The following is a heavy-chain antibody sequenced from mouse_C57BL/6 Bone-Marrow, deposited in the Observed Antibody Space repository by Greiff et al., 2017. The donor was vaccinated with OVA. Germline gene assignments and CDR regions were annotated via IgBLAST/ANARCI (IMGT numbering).Heavy chain of an antibody. CDR3: ARSVYVSSHYYAWDY. Sequence: EVHLVESGPELVKPGASVKISCKASGYSFTGYYMNWVKQSPEKSLEWIGEINPSTGGTTYNQKFKAKATLTVDKSSSTAYMQLKSLTSEDSAVYYCARSVYVSSHYYAWDYWGQGTSVTVSS. J-gene: IGHJ4*01. CDR1: GYSFTGYY. V-gene: IGHV1-42*01. D-gene: IGHD1-1*01. CDR2: INPSTGGT.